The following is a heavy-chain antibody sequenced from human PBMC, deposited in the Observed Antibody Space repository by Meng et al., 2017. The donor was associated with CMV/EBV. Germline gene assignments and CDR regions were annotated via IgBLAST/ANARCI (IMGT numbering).Heavy chain of an antibody. V-gene: IGHV3-23*01. D-gene: IGHD2-15*01. CDR1: GFTFGSYP. CDR3: AKRSGPGTPFDY. CDR2: ISSYGDIT. Sequence: CVASGFTFGSYPMPWVRQAPGKGLEWVSLISSYGDITYYTDSVKGRFTISRDNSKNTLYLQMNSLRAEDTAVYYCAKRSGPGTPFDYRGQGTLVTVSS. J-gene: IGHJ4*02.